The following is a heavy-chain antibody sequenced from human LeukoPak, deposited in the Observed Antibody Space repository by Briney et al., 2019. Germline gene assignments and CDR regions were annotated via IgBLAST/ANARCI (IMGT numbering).Heavy chain of an antibody. J-gene: IGHJ6*02. Sequence: SLRLSCAASGFTFSSYAMHWVRQAPGKGLEWVAVISYDGSNKYYADSVKGRFTISRDNSKNTLYLQMNSLRAEDTAVYYCARDDAVRGYYYYYGMDVWGRGTTVTVSS. CDR2: ISYDGSNK. V-gene: IGHV3-30-3*01. D-gene: IGHD3-10*01. CDR1: GFTFSSYA. CDR3: ARDDAVRGYYYYYGMDV.